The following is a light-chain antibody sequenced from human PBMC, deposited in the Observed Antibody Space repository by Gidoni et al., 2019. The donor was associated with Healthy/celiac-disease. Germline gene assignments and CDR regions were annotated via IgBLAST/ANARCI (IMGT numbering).Light chain of an antibody. J-gene: IGLJ2*01. CDR1: SSDVGSYNR. Sequence: SAPPHPPSVSGSPGQSVTISCTGTSSDVGSYNRVSWYQQPPGTAPKLMVYDVSNRPSGVPDRFSGSKSGNTASLTISGLQAEDEADYYCSSYTSSSTLVFGGGTKLTVL. V-gene: IGLV2-18*02. CDR2: DVS. CDR3: SSYTSSSTLV.